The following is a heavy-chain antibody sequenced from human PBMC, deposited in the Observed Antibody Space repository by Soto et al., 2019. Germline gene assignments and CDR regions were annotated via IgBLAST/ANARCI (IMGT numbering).Heavy chain of an antibody. D-gene: IGHD3-22*01. CDR3: ARGRPGAMIGYLDY. CDR1: GFTFSSYG. Sequence: QVQLVESGGGVVQPGRSLRLSCAASGFTFSSYGMHWVRQAPGKGLEWVAVIWYDGSNKYYADSVKGRFTISRDNSKNTLYLQMNSLRAEDTAVYYCARGRPGAMIGYLDYWGQGTLVTVSS. CDR2: IWYDGSNK. J-gene: IGHJ4*02. V-gene: IGHV3-33*01.